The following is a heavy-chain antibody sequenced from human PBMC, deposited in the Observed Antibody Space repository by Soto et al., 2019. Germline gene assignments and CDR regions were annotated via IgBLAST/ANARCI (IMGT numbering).Heavy chain of an antibody. CDR3: ARGLGIQLWFDY. CDR2: INHSGST. Sequence: PSETLSLTCAVYGGSFSGYYWSWIRQPPGKGLEWIGEINHSGSTNYNPSLKSRVTISVDTSKNQFSLKLSSVTAADTAVYYCARGLGIQLWFDYWGQGTLVTVS. CDR1: GGSFSGYY. D-gene: IGHD5-18*01. V-gene: IGHV4-34*01. J-gene: IGHJ4*02.